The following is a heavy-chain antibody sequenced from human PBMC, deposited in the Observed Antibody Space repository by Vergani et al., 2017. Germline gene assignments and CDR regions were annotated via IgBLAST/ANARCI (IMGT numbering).Heavy chain of an antibody. Sequence: QVQLVQSGAEVKKPGSSVKVSCKASGGTFSSYAISWVRQAPGQGLEWMGGIIPIFGTANYAQKFQGRVTITADESTSTAYMELSSLRSEDTAVYYCAREIRGWYSVDRAYWFDPWGQGTLVTVSS. CDR3: AREIRGWYSVDRAYWFDP. CDR1: GGTFSSYA. J-gene: IGHJ5*02. D-gene: IGHD6-19*01. CDR2: IIPIFGTA. V-gene: IGHV1-69*01.